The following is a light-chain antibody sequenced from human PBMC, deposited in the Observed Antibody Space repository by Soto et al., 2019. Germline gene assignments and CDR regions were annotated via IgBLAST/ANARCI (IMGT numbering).Light chain of an antibody. V-gene: IGKV4-1*01. Sequence: DIVMTQSPDSVAVSLGERATINCKSSQSVFYSSNNKNYLAWYQQKPGQPPKLLIYWASTRESGVPDRFSGSGSGTDFTLTISSLQAEDVAVYYCQQYYRPWTFGQGTKVEIK. CDR3: QQYYRPWT. J-gene: IGKJ1*01. CDR2: WAS. CDR1: QSVFYSSNNKNY.